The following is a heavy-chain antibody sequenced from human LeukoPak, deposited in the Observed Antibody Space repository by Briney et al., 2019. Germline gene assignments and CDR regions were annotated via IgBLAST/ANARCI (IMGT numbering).Heavy chain of an antibody. D-gene: IGHD3-9*01. V-gene: IGHV5-51*01. J-gene: IGHJ4*02. CDR2: IYPGDSDT. Sequence: GESLKISCKGSGYSFTNSWIGWVRQMPGKGLEWMGNIYPGDSDTRYSPSFQGQVTISADKSISTAYLQWSSLKASDTAMYYCARPRDNRYFDWLSLDYWGQGTLVTVS. CDR1: GYSFTNSW. CDR3: ARPRDNRYFDWLSLDY.